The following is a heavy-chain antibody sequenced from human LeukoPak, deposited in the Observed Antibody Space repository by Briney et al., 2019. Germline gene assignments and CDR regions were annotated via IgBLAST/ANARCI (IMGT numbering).Heavy chain of an antibody. D-gene: IGHD3-22*01. CDR3: AKDVDSTGYYYFDY. CDR2: ITGNGLTT. V-gene: IGHV3-23*01. CDR1: GFTFSSYS. Sequence: GGSLRLSCAASGFTFSSYSMNWVRQGPGKGLEWVSGITGNGLTTYYTDSVKGRFTISRDNSKNTLYLQMNNLGAEDTAVYYCAKDVDSTGYYYFDYWGQGTLVTVSS. J-gene: IGHJ4*02.